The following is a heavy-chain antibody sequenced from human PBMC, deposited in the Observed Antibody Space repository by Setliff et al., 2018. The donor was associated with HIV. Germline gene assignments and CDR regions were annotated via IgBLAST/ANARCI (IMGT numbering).Heavy chain of an antibody. CDR2: IYYSGST. V-gene: IGHV4-59*08. CDR1: GGSISSYY. J-gene: IGHJ3*02. D-gene: IGHD3-22*01. CDR3: ARLGRGTYYYDSSGYLYAFDI. Sequence: NPSETLSLTCTVSGGSISSYYWSWIRQPPGKGLEWIGYIYYSGSTNYNPSLKSRVTISVDTSKNQFSLKLSSVTAADTAVYYCARLGRGTYYYDSSGYLYAFDIWGQGTMVTVSS.